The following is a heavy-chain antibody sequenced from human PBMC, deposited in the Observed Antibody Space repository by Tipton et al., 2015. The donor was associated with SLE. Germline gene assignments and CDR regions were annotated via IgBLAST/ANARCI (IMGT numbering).Heavy chain of an antibody. Sequence: GSLRLSCAGSGFTFSDYGMSWVRQAPGKGLVWVSRIKSDGSITGYADSVRGRFTISRDNAKNTLYLQMNSLRAEDTAVYYCGRDFYSAMGHWGQGTLVTVSS. V-gene: IGHV3-74*01. D-gene: IGHD2-2*01. CDR2: IKSDGSIT. CDR1: GFTFSDYG. CDR3: GRDFYSAMGH. J-gene: IGHJ4*02.